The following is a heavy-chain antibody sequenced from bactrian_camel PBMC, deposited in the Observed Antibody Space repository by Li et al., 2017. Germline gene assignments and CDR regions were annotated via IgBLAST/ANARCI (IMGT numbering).Heavy chain of an antibody. D-gene: IGHD7*01. CDR3: AKGRPRLGLVAADLD. Sequence: VQLVESGGGSVQAGGSLRLSCAASEYTYMSYCMAWFRQVPGKDREGVAAIDTDGSTTYADSVKGRFTISRDNAKNTLYLQLDSLSTEDTATYYCAKGRPRLGLVAADLDRGQGTQVTVS. V-gene: IGHV3S1*01. CDR2: IDTDGST. J-gene: IGHJ4*01. CDR1: EYTYMSYC.